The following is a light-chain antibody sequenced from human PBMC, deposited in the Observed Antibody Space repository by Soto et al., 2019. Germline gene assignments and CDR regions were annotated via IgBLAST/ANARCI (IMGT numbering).Light chain of an antibody. J-gene: IGKJ2*01. CDR3: QQYGSSPPDT. Sequence: EIVLTQSPGALSLSPGERATLSCRVSQSVSNTYLGRYQQKPGQAPRLLIYGTSNRASGIPDRFRGSVSGTDCTRSSSRREPDDFAVYYWQQYGSSPPDTFGQGTKLEIK. CDR1: QSVSNTY. V-gene: IGKV3-20*01. CDR2: GTS.